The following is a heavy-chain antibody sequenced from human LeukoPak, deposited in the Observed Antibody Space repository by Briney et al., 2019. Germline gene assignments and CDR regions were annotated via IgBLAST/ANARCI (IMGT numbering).Heavy chain of an antibody. V-gene: IGHV1-2*02. D-gene: IGHD3-22*01. CDR2: INPNSGGT. Sequence: GASVTVSCKASGYTFTGYYFHWVRQAPGQGLEWMGWINPNSGGTNYAQKFQGRVTMTRDTSISTAYMELSRLKSDDTAVYYCARGPPYYYDSSGYYPNFDYWGQGTLVTVSS. J-gene: IGHJ4*02. CDR3: ARGPPYYYDSSGYYPNFDY. CDR1: GYTFTGYY.